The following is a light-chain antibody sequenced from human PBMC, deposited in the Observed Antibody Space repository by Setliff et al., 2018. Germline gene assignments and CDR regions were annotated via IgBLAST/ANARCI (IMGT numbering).Light chain of an antibody. J-gene: IGLJ2*01. CDR2: EVA. CDR3: NSYTTSGIIL. Sequence: QSALTQPDSVSGSPGQSITISCTGTIADVGYLNYVSWYQQHPGKAPKLIIYEVATRASGFSDRFSGSKSGSTASLTISGVQTEDEADYYCNSYTTSGIILFGGGTKVTVL. V-gene: IGLV2-14*01. CDR1: IADVGYLNY.